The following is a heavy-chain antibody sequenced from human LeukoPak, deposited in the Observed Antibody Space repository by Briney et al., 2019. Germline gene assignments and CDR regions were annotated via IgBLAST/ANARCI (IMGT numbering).Heavy chain of an antibody. CDR1: GFTVSSNF. CDR2: IYSGGST. J-gene: IGHJ4*02. Sequence: GGSLRLSCVVSGFTVSSNFMTWVRQAPGKGLEWVSVIYSGGSTYYADSVKGRFTISRDSSKNTVYLQMNGLRVEGTGVYYCARAGGPGQTAMDLDYWGQGTLVTVSS. CDR3: ARAGGPGQTAMDLDY. V-gene: IGHV3-66*01. D-gene: IGHD5-18*01.